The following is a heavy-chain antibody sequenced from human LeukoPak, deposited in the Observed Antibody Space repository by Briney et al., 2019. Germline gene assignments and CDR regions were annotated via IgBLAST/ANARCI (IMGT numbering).Heavy chain of an antibody. CDR1: GGSISSYY. CDR3: AKYGGHHLDH. Sequence: SETLSLTCTVSGGSISSYYWSWLRQPPGKGLEWIAYVSYTGDTNYSPSLKSRVTISLDTSRNQFSLKLTSMTAADTAVYHCAKYGGHHLDHWGQGTLVTVSS. CDR2: VSYTGDT. J-gene: IGHJ4*02. D-gene: IGHD2-21*01. V-gene: IGHV4-59*01.